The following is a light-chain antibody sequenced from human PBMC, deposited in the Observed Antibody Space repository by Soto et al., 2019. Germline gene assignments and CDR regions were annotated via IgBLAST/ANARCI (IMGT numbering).Light chain of an antibody. Sequence: EIVLTQSPGTLSLSPGERVTLSCRASQSVSSTYLAWYQQKPGQAPRLLIYGASSRATGIPDRFSGSGSGTDFTLTINRLEPEDFAVYYCQQYGSSPWTFGQWTKVEIK. CDR3: QQYGSSPWT. V-gene: IGKV3-20*01. CDR1: QSVSSTY. J-gene: IGKJ1*01. CDR2: GAS.